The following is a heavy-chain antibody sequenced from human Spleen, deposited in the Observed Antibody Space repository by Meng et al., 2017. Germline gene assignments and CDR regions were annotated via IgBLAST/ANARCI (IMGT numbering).Heavy chain of an antibody. D-gene: IGHD4-17*01. J-gene: IGHJ4*02. CDR2: INPNNGDT. Sequence: VQLVQSGAEVKKPGAAVKGSCKAAGYTFTNYLMHWVRQAPGQGLEWMGRINPNNGDTIYAQKFQGRVTMTRDTSLSTAYMELSRLRSDDTAMYYCARSGNYGDYGGTDWGQGALVTVSS. CDR3: ARSGNYGDYGGTD. V-gene: IGHV1-2*06. CDR1: GYTFTNYL.